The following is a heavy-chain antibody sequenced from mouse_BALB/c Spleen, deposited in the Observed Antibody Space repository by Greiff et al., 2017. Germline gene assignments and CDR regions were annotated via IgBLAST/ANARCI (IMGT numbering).Heavy chain of an antibody. CDR1: GFNIKDYY. CDR2: IDPENGNT. V-gene: IGHV14-1*02. J-gene: IGHJ4*01. D-gene: IGHD1-2*01. CDR3: ARSHYYDAMDY. Sequence: EVKLMESGAELVRPGALVKLSCKASGFNIKDYYMHWVKQRPEQGLEWIGWIDPENGNTIYDPKFQGKASITADTSSNTAYLQLSSLTSEDTAVYYCARSHYYDAMDYWGQGTSVTVSS.